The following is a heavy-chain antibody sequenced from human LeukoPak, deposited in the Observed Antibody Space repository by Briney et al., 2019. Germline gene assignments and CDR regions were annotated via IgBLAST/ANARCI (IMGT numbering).Heavy chain of an antibody. D-gene: IGHD3-22*01. J-gene: IGHJ2*01. CDR3: ARQAPNMWLSPFWYFDL. CDR2: VKQDGSEK. Sequence: GGSLRLSCEASEFTFSNYWMSWVRQAPGKGLEWVANVKQDGSEKYYVDSVKGRFTISRDNAKNSLYLQMSSLGAEDTAVYYCARQAPNMWLSPFWYFDLWGRGTLVTVSS. CDR1: EFTFSNYW. V-gene: IGHV3-7*03.